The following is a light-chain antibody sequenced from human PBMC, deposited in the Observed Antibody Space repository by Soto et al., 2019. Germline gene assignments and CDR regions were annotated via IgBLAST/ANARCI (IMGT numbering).Light chain of an antibody. V-gene: IGLV4-60*02. CDR3: ETWDSNTHV. CDR2: LEGSGSY. J-gene: IGLJ3*02. CDR1: SGHSSYI. Sequence: QPVLTQSSSASASLGSSFKLTCTLSSGHSSYIIAWHQQQPGKAPRYLMKLEGSGSYNKGSGVPDRFSGSSSGADRYLTISNLQFEDEADYYCETWDSNTHVFGGGTKLTVL.